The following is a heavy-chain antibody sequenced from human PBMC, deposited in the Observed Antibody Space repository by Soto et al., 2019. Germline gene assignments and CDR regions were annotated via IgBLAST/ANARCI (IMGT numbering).Heavy chain of an antibody. CDR2: ISASGGRT. V-gene: IGHV3-23*01. CDR3: ARDVSPWIQLWLRREYYGMDV. J-gene: IGHJ6*02. D-gene: IGHD5-18*01. Sequence: SLRLSCAASGFTFNKYAMSWVRQAPGKGLEWVSGISASGGRTYYADSVKGRFTVSRDSSKNTLSLQMNSLRVEDTAVYYCARDVSPWIQLWLRREYYGMDVWGQGTTVTVSS. CDR1: GFTFNKYA.